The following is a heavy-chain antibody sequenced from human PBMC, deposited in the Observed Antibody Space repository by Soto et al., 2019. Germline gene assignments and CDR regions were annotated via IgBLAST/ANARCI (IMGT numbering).Heavy chain of an antibody. Sequence: QVQLVQSGAEVKKPGSSVKVSCKASGGTFRSYAISWVRQAPGQGLEWMGVIIPIFGTANYAQKFQSRVTSTADESTSTADMELSRLRSEDTAVYYCARSPPNDYDILTGPQGYWGQGTLVNGSS. CDR1: GGTFRSYA. V-gene: IGHV1-69*01. CDR3: ARSPPNDYDILTGPQGY. D-gene: IGHD3-9*01. CDR2: IIPIFGTA. J-gene: IGHJ4*01.